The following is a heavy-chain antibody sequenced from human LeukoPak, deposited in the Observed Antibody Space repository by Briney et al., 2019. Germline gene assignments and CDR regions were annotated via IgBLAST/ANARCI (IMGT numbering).Heavy chain of an antibody. Sequence: QSGGSLRLSCAASGFTFSSYSMNWVRQAPGKVLEWVSYISSSGSTIYYADSVKGRFTISRDNAKNSLYLQMNSLRAEDTAVYYCARDANPRTTWFGELFTTVTYYFDYWGQGTLVTVSS. CDR2: ISSSGSTI. D-gene: IGHD3-10*01. J-gene: IGHJ4*02. CDR3: ARDANPRTTWFGELFTTVTYYFDY. CDR1: GFTFSSYS. V-gene: IGHV3-48*04.